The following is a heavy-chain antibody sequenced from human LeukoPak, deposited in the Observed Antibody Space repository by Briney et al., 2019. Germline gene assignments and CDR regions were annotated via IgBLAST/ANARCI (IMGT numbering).Heavy chain of an antibody. CDR3: ARAGYSSSWPTYYYYYYGMDV. CDR1: GFTFSSYA. Sequence: GSLRLSCAASGFTFSSYAISWVRQAPGKGLEWVSAISGSGGSTYYADSVKGRFTISRDNAKNSLYLQMNSLRAEDTAVYYCARAGYSSSWPTYYYYYYGMDVWGQGTTVTVSS. J-gene: IGHJ6*02. CDR2: ISGSGGST. D-gene: IGHD6-13*01. V-gene: IGHV3-23*01.